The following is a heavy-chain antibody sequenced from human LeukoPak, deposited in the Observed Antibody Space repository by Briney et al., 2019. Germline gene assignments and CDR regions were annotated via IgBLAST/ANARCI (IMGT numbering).Heavy chain of an antibody. J-gene: IGHJ4*02. Sequence: PGGSLRLSCAASGFTFSSYEMNWVRQAPGKGLEWVSYISSSGSTIYYADSVKGRFTISRDNAKNSLYLRMSSLRAEDTAVYYCARAGSYSYGVLFDYWGQGTLVTVSS. CDR2: ISSSGSTI. CDR3: ARAGSYSYGVLFDY. V-gene: IGHV3-48*03. CDR1: GFTFSSYE. D-gene: IGHD5-18*01.